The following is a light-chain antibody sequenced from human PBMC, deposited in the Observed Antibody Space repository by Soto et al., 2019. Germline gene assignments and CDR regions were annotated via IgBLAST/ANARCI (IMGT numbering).Light chain of an antibody. J-gene: IGKJ1*01. CDR1: QSVSSY. V-gene: IGKV3-15*01. Sequence: EIVLTQSPATLSLSPGERATLSCRASQSVSSYLAWYQQKPGQAPRLLIFGVSNRAAGIPARFSGSGSGTEFTLTISSLQSEDVAVYYCQQYYSTPWTFGQGTKVDI. CDR2: GVS. CDR3: QQYYSTPWT.